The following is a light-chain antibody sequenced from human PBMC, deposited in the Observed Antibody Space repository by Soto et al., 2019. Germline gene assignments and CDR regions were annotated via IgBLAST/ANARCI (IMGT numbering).Light chain of an antibody. V-gene: IGKV4-1*01. CDR3: QQYYSTPQA. Sequence: DIVMTQSPDSLAVSLGERATINCKSSQSVLHSSNNKNDLAWFQQKSVQPPKLLIYWASTRESGVPDRFSGSGSGTDFTLTIRSLQAEDVAVYYCQQYYSTPQAFGQGAKVEVK. J-gene: IGKJ1*01. CDR1: QSVLHSSNNKND. CDR2: WAS.